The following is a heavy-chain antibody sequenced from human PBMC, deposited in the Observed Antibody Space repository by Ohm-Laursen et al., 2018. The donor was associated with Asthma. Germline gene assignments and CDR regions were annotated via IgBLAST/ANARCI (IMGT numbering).Heavy chain of an antibody. D-gene: IGHD3-3*01. V-gene: IGHV4-30-2*02. CDR3: ARHTIFAGMDV. CDR2: IYHSGST. J-gene: IGHJ6*02. Sequence: TLFLTCAVSGGSISSGGYSWSWIRQPPGKGLEWIGYIYHSGSTYYNPSLKSRVAISVDRSKNQFSLKLSSVTAADTAVYYCARHTIFAGMDVWGQGTTVTVSS. CDR1: GGSISSGGYS.